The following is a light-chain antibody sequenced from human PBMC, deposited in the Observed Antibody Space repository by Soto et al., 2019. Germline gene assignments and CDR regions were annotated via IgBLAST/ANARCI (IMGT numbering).Light chain of an antibody. Sequence: EIVLTQSPATLSLSPGERATLSCRASQSVSSNLAWYQQKPGQAPRLLIYDASNRATGIPARFSGSGSGTDFTLTISSLETEDFAVYYCQQRTNWLTFGGGTKVEIK. CDR1: QSVSSN. V-gene: IGKV3-11*01. J-gene: IGKJ4*01. CDR2: DAS. CDR3: QQRTNWLT.